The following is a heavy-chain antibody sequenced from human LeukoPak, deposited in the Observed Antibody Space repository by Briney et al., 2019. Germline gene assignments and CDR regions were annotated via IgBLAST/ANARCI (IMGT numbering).Heavy chain of an antibody. Sequence: PSETLSLTCTVSGGSISSGSYYWSWIRQPAGKGLEWIGRIYTSGSTNYNPSLKSRVTISVDTSKNQFSLKLSSVTAADTAVYYCAREAFTCSSTSCVIDYWGQGTLVTVSS. J-gene: IGHJ4*02. CDR2: IYTSGST. CDR3: AREAFTCSSTSCVIDY. D-gene: IGHD2-2*01. CDR1: GGSISSGSYY. V-gene: IGHV4-61*02.